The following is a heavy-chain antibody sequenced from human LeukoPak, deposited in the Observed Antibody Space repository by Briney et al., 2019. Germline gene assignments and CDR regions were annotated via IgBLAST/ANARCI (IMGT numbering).Heavy chain of an antibody. D-gene: IGHD2-15*01. Sequence: GGSLRLSCAASGFTVSNNYMSWVRQAPGKGLEYVSAISTNGGSTYYADSVKGRFTISRDNSKNTLYLQMSSLRADDTAVYYCVKGYCSGGNCFSRTMYYFDNWGQGTLVTVSS. J-gene: IGHJ4*02. V-gene: IGHV3-64D*09. CDR2: ISTNGGST. CDR3: VKGYCSGGNCFSRTMYYFDN. CDR1: GFTVSNNY.